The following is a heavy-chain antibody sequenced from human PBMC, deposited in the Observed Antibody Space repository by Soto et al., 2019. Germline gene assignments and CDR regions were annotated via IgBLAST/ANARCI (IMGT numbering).Heavy chain of an antibody. V-gene: IGHV4-34*01. CDR1: GGSFSGYY. J-gene: IGHJ4*02. CDR2: INHSGST. Sequence: QVQLQQWGAGLLKPSETLSLTCAVYGGSFSGYYWSWIRQPPGKGLEWIGEINHSGSTNYNPSLKSRVTISVDTSKNQFSLKLSSVTAADTAVYYCARGLRRQLVLYQYYFDYWGQGTLVTVSS. CDR3: ARGLRRQLVLYQYYFDY. D-gene: IGHD6-13*01.